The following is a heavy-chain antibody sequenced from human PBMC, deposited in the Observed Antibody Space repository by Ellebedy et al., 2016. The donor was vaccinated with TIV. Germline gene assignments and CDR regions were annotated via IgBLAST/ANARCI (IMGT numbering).Heavy chain of an antibody. CDR2: ISTYKGNT. V-gene: IGHV1-18*01. CDR3: ARFLIQHPVEGMDV. D-gene: IGHD5-18*01. CDR1: GYTFTSYG. Sequence: AASVQVSCKASGYTFTSYGINWVRQAPGQGLEWVGWISTYKGNTHYAPKFQGRVTMTTDTSTNTVYLELRSLRSDDTAVYYCARFLIQHPVEGMDVWGPGTTVTVTS. J-gene: IGHJ6*02.